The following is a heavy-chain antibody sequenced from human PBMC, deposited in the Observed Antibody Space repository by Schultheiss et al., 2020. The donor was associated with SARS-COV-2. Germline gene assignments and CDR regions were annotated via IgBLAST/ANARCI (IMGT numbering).Heavy chain of an antibody. V-gene: IGHV3-33*06. D-gene: IGHD3-10*01. CDR2: IWYDGSNK. J-gene: IGHJ4*02. CDR1: GFTFSSYG. CDR3: AKGRAPMVRGGTIDY. Sequence: GGSLRLSCAASGFTFSSYGMHWVRQAPGKGLEWVAVIWYDGSNKYYADSVKGRFTISRDNSKNTLYLQMNSLRAEDTAVYYCAKGRAPMVRGGTIDYWGQGTLVTVSS.